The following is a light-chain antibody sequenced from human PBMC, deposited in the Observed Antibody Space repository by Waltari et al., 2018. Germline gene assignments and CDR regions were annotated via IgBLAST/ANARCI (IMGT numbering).Light chain of an antibody. CDR2: DVT. J-gene: IGLJ3*02. CDR1: SSDVGGYTY. CDR3: SSYTSSSTWV. V-gene: IGLV2-14*03. Sequence: QSALTQPASVSGSPGLSITISCTGTSSDVGGYTYVSWYQQHPGKAPKLMIYDVTTRPSGVSNRFSGSKSVNTASLTISGLQAEDEADYYCSSYTSSSTWVFGGGTKLTVL.